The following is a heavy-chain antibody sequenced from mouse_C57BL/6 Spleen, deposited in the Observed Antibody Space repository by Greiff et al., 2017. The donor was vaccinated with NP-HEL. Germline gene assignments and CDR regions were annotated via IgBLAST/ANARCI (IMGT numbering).Heavy chain of an antibody. D-gene: IGHD1-1*01. CDR1: GFTFSDYG. V-gene: IGHV5-17*01. Sequence: EVHLVESGGGLVKPGGSLKLSCAASGFTFSDYGMHWVRQAPEKGLEWVAYISSGSSTIYYADTMKGRFTISRDNAKNTLFLQMTSLRSEDTAMYYCARGPYYYGSSYEAMDYWGQGTSVTVSS. CDR2: ISSGSSTI. J-gene: IGHJ4*01. CDR3: ARGPYYYGSSYEAMDY.